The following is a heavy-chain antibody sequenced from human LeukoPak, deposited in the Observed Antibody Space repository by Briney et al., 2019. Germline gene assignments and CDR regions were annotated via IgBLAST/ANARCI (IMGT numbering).Heavy chain of an antibody. V-gene: IGHV1-8*01. Sequence: AASVKVSCKASGYTFTSYDINWVRQATGQGLEWMGWMNPNSGNTGYARKVQGRVTMTRNTSISTAYMELSSLRSEDTAVYYCARVGGYSYGYEFDYWGQGTLVTVSS. CDR2: MNPNSGNT. CDR1: GYTFTSYD. D-gene: IGHD5-18*01. CDR3: ARVGGYSYGYEFDY. J-gene: IGHJ4*02.